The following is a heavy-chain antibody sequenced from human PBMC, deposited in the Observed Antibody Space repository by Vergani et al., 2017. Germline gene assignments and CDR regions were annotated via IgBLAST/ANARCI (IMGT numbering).Heavy chain of an antibody. J-gene: IGHJ6*03. CDR1: GDAISRDTYS. V-gene: IGHV4-30-2*01. CDR3: VRGQTGYSRDWSTYFYYMDV. D-gene: IGHD3/OR15-3a*01. CDR2: VYYSGTT. Sequence: QLQLQESDSRLVNPSQTLSLTCTLSGDAISRDTYSWNWVRQPPGKPLEWIGSVYYSGTTYYNPSLGGRVTISIDKSKNHFSLTLTSVTAADSAFYLCVRGQTGYSRDWSTYFYYMDVWGKGTTVTVSS.